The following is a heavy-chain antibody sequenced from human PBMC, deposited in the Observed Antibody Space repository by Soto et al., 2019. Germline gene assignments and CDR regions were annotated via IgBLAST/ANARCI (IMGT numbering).Heavy chain of an antibody. J-gene: IGHJ4*02. CDR2: INSDGSST. D-gene: IGHD4-17*01. Sequence: PGGSLRLSCAASGFTLSNYWMHWVRQAPGKGLAWVSRINSDGSSTSYADSVKGRFTISRDNAKNTLYLQMNSLRAEDTAVYYCARRSVTMDYWGQGTLVTVSS. V-gene: IGHV3-74*01. CDR3: ARRSVTMDY. CDR1: GFTLSNYW.